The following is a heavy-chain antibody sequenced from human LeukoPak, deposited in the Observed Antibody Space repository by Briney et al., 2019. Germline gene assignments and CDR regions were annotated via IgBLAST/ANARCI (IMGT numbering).Heavy chain of an antibody. CDR1: GYSISSGYY. CDR2: IYHSGST. CDR3: ASSGEGGTNWFDP. Sequence: SETLSLTCTVSGYSISSGYYWGWIRQPPGKGLEWIGSIYHSGSTYYNPSLKSRVTISVDTSKNQFSLKLSSVTAADTAVYYCASSGEGGTNWFDPWGQGTLVTVSS. D-gene: IGHD2-15*01. J-gene: IGHJ5*02. V-gene: IGHV4-38-2*02.